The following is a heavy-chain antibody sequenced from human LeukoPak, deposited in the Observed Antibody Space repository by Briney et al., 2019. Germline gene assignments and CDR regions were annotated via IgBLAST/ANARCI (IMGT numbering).Heavy chain of an antibody. V-gene: IGHV4-34*01. Sequence: SETLSLTCAVYGGSFSGHYWSWIRQPPGKGLEWIGGSYHSGSTNYNPSLKSRVTISVDTSKNQFSLKLNSVTAADTAVYYCARSCSGGGCPIDSWGQGTLVTVSS. CDR3: ARSCSGGGCPIDS. D-gene: IGHD2-15*01. CDR2: SYHSGST. CDR1: GGSFSGHY. J-gene: IGHJ4*02.